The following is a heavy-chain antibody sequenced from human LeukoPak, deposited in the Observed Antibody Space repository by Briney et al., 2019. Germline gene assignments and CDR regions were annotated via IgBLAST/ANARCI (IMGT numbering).Heavy chain of an antibody. CDR2: IKQDGSEK. Sequence: GGCLRLSCAASRFTFSNYWMSWVRQAPGKGLEWVANIKQDGSEKYYVDSVKGRFTISRDNAKNSLYLQMNSLRAEDTAVYYCASSGYSYGDFDYWGQGTLVTVSS. CDR1: RFTFSNYW. J-gene: IGHJ4*02. D-gene: IGHD5-18*01. CDR3: ASSGYSYGDFDY. V-gene: IGHV3-7*01.